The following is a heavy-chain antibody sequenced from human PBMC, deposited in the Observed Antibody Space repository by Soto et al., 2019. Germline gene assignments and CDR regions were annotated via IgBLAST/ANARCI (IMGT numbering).Heavy chain of an antibody. V-gene: IGHV1-18*04. D-gene: IGHD6-13*01. CDR3: ARLGGVRSRWSWLVY. J-gene: IGHJ4*02. CDR2: ISVYNGNI. CDR1: GYSFPDYA. Sequence: ASVQVSCKASGYSFPDYAINWLRQAPGQGLEWMGWISVYNGNINYTQRFQGRVTMTTDTSTNTAYMELRSLRSDDTAEYYLARLGGVRSRWSWLVYWGQGTLLTVSS.